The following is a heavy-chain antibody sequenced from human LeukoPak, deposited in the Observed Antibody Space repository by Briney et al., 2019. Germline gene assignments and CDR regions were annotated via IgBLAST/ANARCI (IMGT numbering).Heavy chain of an antibody. CDR2: ISGSGGST. J-gene: IGHJ4*02. CDR3: AKAYGDMITFGGVISYLHYFDY. Sequence: GGTLRLSCAASGFTFSSYGMSWVRQAPGKGLEWVSAISGSGGSTYYADSVKGRFTISRDNSKNTLYLQMNSLRAEDTAVYYCAKAYGDMITFGGVISYLHYFDYWGQGTLVTVFS. D-gene: IGHD3-16*02. V-gene: IGHV3-23*01. CDR1: GFTFSSYG.